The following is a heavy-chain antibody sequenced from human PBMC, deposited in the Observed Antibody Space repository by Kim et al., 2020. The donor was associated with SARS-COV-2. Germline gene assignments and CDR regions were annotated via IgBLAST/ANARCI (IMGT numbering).Heavy chain of an antibody. CDR1: GGSFSGYY. CDR3: ASFRRPEGVVGAATRGHF. D-gene: IGHD2-15*01. CDR2: INHSGST. J-gene: IGHJ4*01. V-gene: IGHV4-34*01. Sequence: SETLSLTCAVYGGSFSGYYWSWIRQPPGKGLEWIGEINHSGSTNYNPSLKSRVTISVDTSKNQFSLKLSSVTAADTAVYYCASFRRPEGVVGAATRGHF.